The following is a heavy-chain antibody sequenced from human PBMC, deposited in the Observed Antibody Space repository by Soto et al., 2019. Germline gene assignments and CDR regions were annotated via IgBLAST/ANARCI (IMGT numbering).Heavy chain of an antibody. CDR2: IIPIFGTA. V-gene: IGHV1-69*13. J-gene: IGHJ4*02. D-gene: IGHD4-17*01. CDR3: ASEGPTVVTRHY. Sequence: SVKVSCKASGGTFSSYAISWVRQAPGQGLEWMGGIIPIFGTANYAQEFQGRVTITADESTSTAYMELSSLRSEDTAVYYCASEGPTVVTRHYWGQGTLVTVSS. CDR1: GGTFSSYA.